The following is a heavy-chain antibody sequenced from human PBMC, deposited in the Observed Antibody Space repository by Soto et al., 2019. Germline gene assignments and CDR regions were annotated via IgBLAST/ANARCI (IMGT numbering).Heavy chain of an antibody. CDR3: TTGFEY. CDR1: GFTFTNYW. Sequence: EVQLEQSGGGSVQPGGSLRLSCAASGFTFTNYWMHWVRQVPGKGLVWVSRIDGVGAGTSYSDSVRGRFTISRDNAENMLYLQMNSLRAEDTAVYYCTTGFEYWGQGTLVTVSS. J-gene: IGHJ4*02. V-gene: IGHV3-74*01. CDR2: IDGVGAGT.